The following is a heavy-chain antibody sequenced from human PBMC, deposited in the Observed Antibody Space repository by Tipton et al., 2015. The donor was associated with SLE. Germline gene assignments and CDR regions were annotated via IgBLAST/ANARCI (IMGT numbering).Heavy chain of an antibody. J-gene: IGHJ6*03. CDR3: ARLRLKPSRYMDV. Sequence: SLRLSCAASGFSFRDFDMHWVRQAPGKGLEWLTFIQYDGSSKYYADSLKGRFTVSRDNSKNTLYLQMNSLRAEDTAVYYCARLRLKPSRYMDVWGKGTTVTVSS. CDR2: IQYDGSSK. CDR1: GFSFRDFD. V-gene: IGHV3-33*01.